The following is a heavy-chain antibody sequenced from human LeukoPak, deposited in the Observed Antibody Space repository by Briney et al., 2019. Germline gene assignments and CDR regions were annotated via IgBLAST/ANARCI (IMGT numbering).Heavy chain of an antibody. CDR3: ARAPLYYYGSGSLDY. J-gene: IGHJ4*02. Sequence: GASVNVSCKASGYTFTGYYMHWVRQAPGQGLEWMGWINPNSGGTNYAQKFQGRVTMTRDTSISTAYMELSRLRSDDTAVYYCARAPLYYYGSGSLDYWGQGTLVTVSS. D-gene: IGHD3-10*01. V-gene: IGHV1-2*02. CDR2: INPNSGGT. CDR1: GYTFTGYY.